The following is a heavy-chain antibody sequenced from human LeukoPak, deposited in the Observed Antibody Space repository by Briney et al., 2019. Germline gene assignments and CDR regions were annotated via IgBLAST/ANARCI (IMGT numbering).Heavy chain of an antibody. CDR1: GYTFTSYG. CDR3: ARGDYGSGSYRYFDY. Sequence: ASVKVSCKASGYTFTSYGVSWVRQAPGQGLKWMGWISAYNGNTNYAQKLQGRVTMTTDTSTSTAYVELRSLRSDDTAVYYCARGDYGSGSYRYFDYWGQRTLVTVSS. J-gene: IGHJ4*02. D-gene: IGHD3-10*01. CDR2: ISAYNGNT. V-gene: IGHV1-18*01.